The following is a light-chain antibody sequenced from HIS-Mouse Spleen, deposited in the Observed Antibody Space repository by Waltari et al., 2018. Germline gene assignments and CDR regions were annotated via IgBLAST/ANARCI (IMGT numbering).Light chain of an antibody. V-gene: IGKV1-9*01. CDR3: QQLNSYPPT. CDR1: QGISSY. CDR2: AAS. J-gene: IGKJ1*01. Sequence: DIPLTQSPSFLSASVGDRVTITCRARQGISSYLAWYPQKPGKAPKLLIDAASTLQSGVPSRFSGSGSGTEFTLTISSLQPEDFATYYCQQLNSYPPTFGQGTKVEIK.